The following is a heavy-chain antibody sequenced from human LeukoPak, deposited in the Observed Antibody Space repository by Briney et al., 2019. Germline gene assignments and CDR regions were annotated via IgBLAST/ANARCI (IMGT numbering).Heavy chain of an antibody. CDR1: GFTFSNYR. V-gene: IGHV3-7*05. CDR3: GRQTERDAYNRY. D-gene: IGHD5-24*01. Sequence: GGSLRLSCAGSGFTFSNYRMTWVRQAPGKGLEWVANIKPDGGDKHYVESVKGRFTISRDNAKNSLYLQMNSLRAEDAAMYYCGRQTERDAYNRYWGQGTLVTVSS. CDR2: IKPDGGDK. J-gene: IGHJ4*02.